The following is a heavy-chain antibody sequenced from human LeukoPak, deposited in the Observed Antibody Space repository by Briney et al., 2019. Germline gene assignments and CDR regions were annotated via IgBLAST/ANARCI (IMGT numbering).Heavy chain of an antibody. CDR3: AGGGVVVVVAATLAFPFDY. Sequence: SVKVSCKASGYTFTGYYMHWVRQAPGQGLEWMGGIIPIFGTANYAQKFQGRVTITADKSTSTAYMELSSLRSEDTAVYYCAGGGVVVVVAATLAFPFDYWGQGTLVTVSS. J-gene: IGHJ4*02. V-gene: IGHV1-69*06. CDR1: GYTFTGYY. CDR2: IIPIFGTA. D-gene: IGHD2-15*01.